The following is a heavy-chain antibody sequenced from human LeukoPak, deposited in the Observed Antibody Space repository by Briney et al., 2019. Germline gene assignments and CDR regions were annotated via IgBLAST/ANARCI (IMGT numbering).Heavy chain of an antibody. CDR2: IDGSSSRT. J-gene: IGHJ5*02. CDR3: ARRGTDYCTPSSCHPNWFAP. D-gene: IGHD4-11*01. Sequence: PGGSLGLSCAASGFIFSDYYMSWMRQAPGKGLEWLSYIDGSSSRTNYAGSVKGRFTISRDNVKNSLYLQMNSLRAEDTAVYFCARRGTDYCTPSSCHPNWFAPWGQGTQVTVSS. CDR1: GFIFSDYY. V-gene: IGHV3-11*03.